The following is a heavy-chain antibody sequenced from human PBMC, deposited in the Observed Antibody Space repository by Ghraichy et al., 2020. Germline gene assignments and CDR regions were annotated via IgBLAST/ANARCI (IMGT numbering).Heavy chain of an antibody. J-gene: IGHJ5*02. CDR1: GYTLSELS. V-gene: IGHV1-24*01. Sequence: ASVKVSCKVSGYTLSELSMHWVRQTPGKGLEWMGGFDPEDGETIYAQKFQGRVTMTEDTSTDTAYMELSSLRSEDTAVYYCARDRSGYDSSGYYYGGFDPWGQGTLVTVSS. D-gene: IGHD3-22*01. CDR3: ARDRSGYDSSGYYYGGFDP. CDR2: FDPEDGET.